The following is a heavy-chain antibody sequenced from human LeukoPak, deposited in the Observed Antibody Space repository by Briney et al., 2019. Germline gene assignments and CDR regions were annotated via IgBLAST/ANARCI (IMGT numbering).Heavy chain of an antibody. CDR2: IYYRGTT. V-gene: IGHV4-59*11. CDR1: GSSISPHH. J-gene: IGHJ3*02. Sequence: PSETLSLTCSVSGSSISPHHWTWIRQAPGEGLEWMGYIYYRGTTNYSPSLKNRLTMSVDTSKNQISLKLTSVIAADTAVYYCARIQPSCPGLGFCSFDIWGQGTLATVSS. CDR3: ARIQPSCPGLGFCSFDI. D-gene: IGHD3-3*01.